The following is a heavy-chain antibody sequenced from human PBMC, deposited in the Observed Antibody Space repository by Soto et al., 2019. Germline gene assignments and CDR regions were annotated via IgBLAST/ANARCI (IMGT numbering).Heavy chain of an antibody. Sequence: GGSLRLSCAASDFIFLDYAMTWVRQAPGKGLEWVSAISRGGAYTHYADSVEGRFTISRDNSKNILYLDMRSLRGEDTAFYYCTKDPSTGYADHWGQGTLVTVSS. CDR3: TKDPSTGYADH. CDR2: ISRGGAYT. CDR1: DFIFLDYA. J-gene: IGHJ1*01. V-gene: IGHV3-23*01. D-gene: IGHD3-9*01.